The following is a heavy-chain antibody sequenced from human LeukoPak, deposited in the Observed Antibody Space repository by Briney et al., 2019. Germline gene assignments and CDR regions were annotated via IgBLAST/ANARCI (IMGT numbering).Heavy chain of an antibody. V-gene: IGHV3-23*01. CDR1: GFTFSSYA. Sequence: GGSLRLSCAASGFTFSSYAITWVRQAPGKGLEWVSAISGSGGSTYYADSVKGRFTISRDNSKNTLYLQMNSLRAEDTAVYYCAKDVAVAASAGKLYYFDYWGQGTLVTVSS. CDR2: ISGSGGST. D-gene: IGHD6-19*01. CDR3: AKDVAVAASAGKLYYFDY. J-gene: IGHJ4*02.